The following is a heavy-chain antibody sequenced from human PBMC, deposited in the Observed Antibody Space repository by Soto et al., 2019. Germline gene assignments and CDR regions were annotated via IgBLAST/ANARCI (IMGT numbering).Heavy chain of an antibody. V-gene: IGHV3-30-3*01. J-gene: IGHJ6*02. Sequence: GGSLRLSCAASGFTFSSYAMHWVRQAPGKGLEWVAVISYDGSNKYYADSVKGRFTTSRDNSKNTLYLQMNSLRAEDAAVYYCARDLYYYDSSGHYYCYDMDVWGQGTTVTVSS. D-gene: IGHD3-22*01. CDR1: GFTFSSYA. CDR2: ISYDGSNK. CDR3: ARDLYYYDSSGHYYCYDMDV.